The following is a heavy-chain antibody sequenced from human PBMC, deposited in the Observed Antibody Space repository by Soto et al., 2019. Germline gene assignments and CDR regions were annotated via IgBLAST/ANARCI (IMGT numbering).Heavy chain of an antibody. Sequence: LRLSCAASGFTFSSYSMNWVRQAPGKGLEWVSSISSSSSYIYYADSVKGRFTISRDNAKNSLYLQMNSLRAEDTAVYYCARVEMATIRAYYFDYWGQGTLVTVSS. V-gene: IGHV3-21*01. CDR1: GFTFSSYS. CDR3: ARVEMATIRAYYFDY. J-gene: IGHJ4*02. D-gene: IGHD5-12*01. CDR2: ISSSSSYI.